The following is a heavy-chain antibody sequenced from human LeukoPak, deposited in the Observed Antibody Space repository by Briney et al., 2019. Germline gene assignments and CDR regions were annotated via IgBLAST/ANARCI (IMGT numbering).Heavy chain of an antibody. J-gene: IGHJ4*02. V-gene: IGHV3-21*01. CDR1: GFTFSSYS. Sequence: GGSLRLSCAASGFTFSSYSMNWVRQAPGKGLEWVSSISSSSSYIYYANSVKGRFTIYRDNANNSLYLQMNSLRAEDTAVYYCALIAAAGNGDYWGQGTLVTVSS. CDR3: ALIAAAGNGDY. CDR2: ISSSSSYI. D-gene: IGHD6-13*01.